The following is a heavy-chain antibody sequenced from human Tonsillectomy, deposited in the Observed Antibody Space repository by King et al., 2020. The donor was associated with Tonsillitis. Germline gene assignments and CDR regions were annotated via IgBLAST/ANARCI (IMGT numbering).Heavy chain of an antibody. J-gene: IGHJ3*02. CDR1: GFTFSSYD. CDR2: IGTAGDT. D-gene: IGHD3-9*01. CDR3: ERGPIQYYDILTGYYQERGDAFDI. V-gene: IGHV3-13*04. Sequence: VQLVESGGGLVQPGGSLRLSCAASGFTFSSYDMHWVRQATGKGLEWVSAIGTAGDTYYPGSVKGRFTFSSENAKNSLYLQMNSLRAGDTAVYYCERGPIQYYDILTGYYQERGDAFDIWGQGTMVTVSS.